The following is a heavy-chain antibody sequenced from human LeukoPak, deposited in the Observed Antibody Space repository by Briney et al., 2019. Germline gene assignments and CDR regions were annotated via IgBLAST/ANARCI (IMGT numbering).Heavy chain of an antibody. D-gene: IGHD3-3*01. CDR1: GGTFSSYA. CDR3: ARGSIKKEWLLYHKLDDYYYYYMDV. CDR2: IIPIFGTA. J-gene: IGHJ6*03. Sequence: ASVKVSCKASGGTFSSYAISWVRQAPGQGLEWMGGIIPIFGTANYAQKFQGRVTITTDESTSTAYMELSSLRSEDTAVYYCARGSIKKEWLLYHKLDDYYYYYMDVWGKGTTVTVSS. V-gene: IGHV1-69*05.